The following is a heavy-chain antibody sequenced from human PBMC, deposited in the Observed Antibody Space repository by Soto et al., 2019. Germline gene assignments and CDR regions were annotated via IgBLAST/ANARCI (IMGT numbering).Heavy chain of an antibody. CDR1: GGTFSSYA. CDR3: ARGEGEVLTAMTSPFDAFDI. D-gene: IGHD2-21*02. CDR2: ITPILGTA. V-gene: IGHV1-69*01. J-gene: IGHJ3*02. Sequence: QVQLVQSGAEVKKPGSSVKVSCKASGGTFSSYAISWVRQAPGQGLEWMGGITPILGTANYAQKFQGRVTITADSSPSTAYIVLSRMRSEDTAVYYCARGEGEVLTAMTSPFDAFDIWGQGTIVTASS.